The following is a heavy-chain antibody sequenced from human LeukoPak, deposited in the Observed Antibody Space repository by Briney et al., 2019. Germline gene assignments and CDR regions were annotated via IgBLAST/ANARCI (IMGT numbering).Heavy chain of an antibody. V-gene: IGHV3-30*03. CDR2: ISYDGSNK. Sequence: GGSLRLSCAASGFTFSSYGMHWVRQAPGKGLEWVAVISYDGSNKYYADSVKGRFTISRDNSKNTLYLQMNSLRAEDTAVYYCARGITYYYDSSGLFDYWGQGTLVTVSS. CDR3: ARGITYYYDSSGLFDY. J-gene: IGHJ4*02. D-gene: IGHD3-22*01. CDR1: GFTFSSYG.